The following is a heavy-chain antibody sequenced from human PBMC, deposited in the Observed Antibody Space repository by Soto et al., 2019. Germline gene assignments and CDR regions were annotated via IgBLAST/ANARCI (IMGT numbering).Heavy chain of an antibody. D-gene: IGHD2-15*01. CDR3: ARGLIGCSGGSCYSSYYYGMDV. CDR2: IMPIFGTA. V-gene: IGHV1-69*13. Sequence: SVKVSCKASGVTLGSYSMSWVRQAPVQGLEGMGGIMPIFGTANYAQKFQGRVTITADESTSTAYMELSSLRSEDTAVYYCARGLIGCSGGSCYSSYYYGMDVWGQGTTVTVSS. J-gene: IGHJ6*02. CDR1: GVTLGSYS.